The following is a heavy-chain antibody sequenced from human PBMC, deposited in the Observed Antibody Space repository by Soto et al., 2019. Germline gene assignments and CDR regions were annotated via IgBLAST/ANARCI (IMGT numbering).Heavy chain of an antibody. CDR2: MNPNSGNT. Sequence: QVQLVQSGAEVKKPGASVKVSCKASGYTFTSYDINWVLQATGQGLEWMGWMNPNSGNTGYAQKFQGRVTMTRNTSISTAYMELRSLRSEDTAVYYCARERTGTTSMDVWGQGTTVTVSS. V-gene: IGHV1-8*01. D-gene: IGHD1-1*01. CDR1: GYTFTSYD. CDR3: ARERTGTTSMDV. J-gene: IGHJ6*02.